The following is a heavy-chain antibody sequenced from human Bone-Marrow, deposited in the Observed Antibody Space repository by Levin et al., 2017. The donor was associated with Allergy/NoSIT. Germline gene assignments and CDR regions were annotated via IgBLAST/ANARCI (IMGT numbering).Heavy chain of an antibody. D-gene: IGHD6-19*01. Sequence: GESLKISCAASGFTFSSYSMNWVRQAPGKGLEWVSSISSSSSYIYYADSVKGRFTISRDNAKNSLYLQMNSLRAEDTAVYYCARGSSQWLGYYYMDVWGKGTTVTVSS. CDR3: ARGSSQWLGYYYMDV. CDR1: GFTFSSYS. CDR2: ISSSSSYI. J-gene: IGHJ6*03. V-gene: IGHV3-21*01.